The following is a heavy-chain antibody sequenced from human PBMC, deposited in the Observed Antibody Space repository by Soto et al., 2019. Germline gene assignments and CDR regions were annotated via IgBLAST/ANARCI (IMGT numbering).Heavy chain of an antibody. CDR1: GFSLSTRGVG. CDR2: IYWDDDR. D-gene: IGHD3-10*01. J-gene: IGHJ4*02. Sequence: QITLKESGPTLVKPTQTLTLTCSFSGFSLSTRGVGVGWIRQPPGKALEWLALIYWDDDRRYSPSLKSRLTIXQDTSKNQVVLTMTNMDPVDTATYYCARSLWFGELLWGQGTLVTVSS. CDR3: ARSLWFGELL. V-gene: IGHV2-5*02.